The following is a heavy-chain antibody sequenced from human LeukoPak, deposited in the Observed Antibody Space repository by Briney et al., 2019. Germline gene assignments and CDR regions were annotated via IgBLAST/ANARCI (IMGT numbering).Heavy chain of an antibody. D-gene: IGHD3-10*01. CDR1: GGSFSGYY. CDR2: INHSGST. V-gene: IGHV4-34*01. Sequence: PSETLSLTCAVYGGSFSGYYWSWIRQPPGKGLEWIGEINHSGSTNYNPSLKSRVTISVDTSKNQFSLKLSSVTAADTAVYYCARRGRTATMVRGLSFDPWGQGTLVTVSS. J-gene: IGHJ5*02. CDR3: ARRGRTATMVRGLSFDP.